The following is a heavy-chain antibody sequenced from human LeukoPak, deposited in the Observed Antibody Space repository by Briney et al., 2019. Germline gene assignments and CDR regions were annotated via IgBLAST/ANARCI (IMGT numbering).Heavy chain of an antibody. D-gene: IGHD1-26*01. CDR3: PRDIGGSYFWYFYN. CDR1: GFTFSNYG. Sequence: GSLRLSCVTSGFTFSNYGMHWVRQVPGKGLEWVAVISYDARSNFHVDSVKGRFTISRDNSKNTLYLQMNSLRAEDKAVYYCPRDIGGSYFWYFYNCGQGALVSVSS. V-gene: IGHV3-30*05. J-gene: IGHJ4*02. CDR2: ISYDARSN.